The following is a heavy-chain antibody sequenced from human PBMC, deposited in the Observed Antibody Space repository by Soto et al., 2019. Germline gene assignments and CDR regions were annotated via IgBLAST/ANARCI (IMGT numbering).Heavy chain of an antibody. D-gene: IGHD4-17*01. V-gene: IGHV3-15*01. J-gene: IGHJ6*03. CDR3: TTAHTVTNYYYYYMDV. CDR2: IKSKTDGGTT. Sequence: PGGSLRLSCAASGFTCSNAWMSWVRQAPGKGLEWVGRIKSKTDGGTTDYAAPVKGRFTISRDDSKNTLYLQMNSLKTEDTAVYYCTTAHTVTNYYYYYMDVWGKGTTVTVSS. CDR1: GFTCSNAW.